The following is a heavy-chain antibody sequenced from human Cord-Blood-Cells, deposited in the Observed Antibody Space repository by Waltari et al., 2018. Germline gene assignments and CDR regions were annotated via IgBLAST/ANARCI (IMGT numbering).Heavy chain of an antibody. V-gene: IGHV1-69*09. D-gene: IGHD6-6*01. J-gene: IGHJ5*02. CDR2: IIPILGIA. CDR1: GGTFSSYA. CDR3: AREGEYSSSSGWFDP. Sequence: QVQLVQSGAEVKKPGSSVKVSCKASGGTFSSYAISWVRQAPGQGLEWMGRIIPILGIANDARKFQGRVTITADKSTSTAYMELSSLRSEDTAVYYCAREGEYSSSSGWFDPWGQGTLVTVSS.